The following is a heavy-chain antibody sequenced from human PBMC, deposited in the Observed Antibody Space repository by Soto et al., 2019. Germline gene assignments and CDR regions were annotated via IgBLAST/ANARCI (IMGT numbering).Heavy chain of an antibody. CDR2: IYHDGST. CDR3: ARVGGPRVALDY. CDR1: GGSISSSNW. V-gene: IGHV4-4*02. J-gene: IGHJ4*02. Sequence: QVQLQESGPGLVKPSGTLSLTCAVSGGSISSSNWWTWVRQPPGEGLHWIGEIYHDGSTNSNSSLKSRATISVDKSKNQFSLNLTSVTAADTAVYYCARVGGPRVALDYWGQGTLVTVSS. D-gene: IGHD2-15*01.